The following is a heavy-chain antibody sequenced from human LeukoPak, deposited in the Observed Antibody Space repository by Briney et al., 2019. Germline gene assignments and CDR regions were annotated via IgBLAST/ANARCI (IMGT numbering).Heavy chain of an antibody. Sequence: PGGSLRLSCAASGFTFGNAWMDWVRQAPGKGLEWVGRIKSKTDGGTTDYAAPVKGRFTISRDDSKNTLYLQMNSLKTEDTAVYYCVTDLVIKGYFDYWGQGALVTVSS. CDR2: IKSKTDGGTT. V-gene: IGHV3-15*07. CDR1: GFTFGNAW. J-gene: IGHJ4*02. D-gene: IGHD2-21*01. CDR3: VTDLVIKGYFDY.